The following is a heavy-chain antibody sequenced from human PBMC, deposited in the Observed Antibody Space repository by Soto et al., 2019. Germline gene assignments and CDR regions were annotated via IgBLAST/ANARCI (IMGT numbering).Heavy chain of an antibody. CDR3: ARGGYGFDY. CDR2: INAGNGNT. D-gene: IGHD2-15*01. J-gene: IGHJ4*02. CDR1: GYTFTSYA. V-gene: IGHV1-3*01. Sequence: GASVKVSCKASGYTFTSYAMHWVRQAPGQRLEWMGWINAGNGNTKCSQKFQGRVTITRDTSASTAYMELSSLRSEDTAVYYCARGGYGFDYWGQGTLVTAPQ.